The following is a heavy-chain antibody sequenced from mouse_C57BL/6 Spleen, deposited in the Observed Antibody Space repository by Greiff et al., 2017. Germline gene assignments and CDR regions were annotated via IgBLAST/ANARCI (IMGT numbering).Heavy chain of an antibody. V-gene: IGHV1-81*01. CDR3: AKELGRNAMDY. J-gene: IGHJ4*01. D-gene: IGHD4-1*01. CDR2: IYPRSGNT. Sequence: QVQLQQSGAELARPGASVKLSCKASGYTFTSYGISWVKQRTGQGLEWIGEIYPRSGNTYYNEKFKGKATLTADKSSSTAYMELRSQTSEDSAVDFCAKELGRNAMDYWGQGTSVTVSS. CDR1: GYTFTSYG.